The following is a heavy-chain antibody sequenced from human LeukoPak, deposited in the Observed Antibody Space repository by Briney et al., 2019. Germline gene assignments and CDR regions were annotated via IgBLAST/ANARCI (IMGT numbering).Heavy chain of an antibody. CDR2: INHSGST. J-gene: IGHJ6*03. CDR3: ARLCPHYYYYYMDV. V-gene: IGHV4-34*01. Sequence: SETLSLTCAVYGESFSGYFWTWIRQPPGKGLEWIGEINHSGSTNYNPSLKSRVIISVDTSKNQFSLKLNSVTAADTAVYYCARLCPHYYYYYMDVWGKGTTVTISS. CDR1: GESFSGYF.